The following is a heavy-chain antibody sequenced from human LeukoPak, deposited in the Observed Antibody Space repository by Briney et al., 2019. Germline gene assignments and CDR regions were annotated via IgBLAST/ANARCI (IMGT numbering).Heavy chain of an antibody. V-gene: IGHV1-18*01. Sequence: GASVKVSCKASGYTFTSYGISWVRQAPGQGLEWMGWISAYNGNTNYAQKLQGRVTITADESTSTAYMELSSLRSEDTAVYYCARGGYYDSSGPLDPDAFDIWGQGTMVTVSS. J-gene: IGHJ3*02. D-gene: IGHD3-22*01. CDR2: ISAYNGNT. CDR3: ARGGYYDSSGPLDPDAFDI. CDR1: GYTFTSYG.